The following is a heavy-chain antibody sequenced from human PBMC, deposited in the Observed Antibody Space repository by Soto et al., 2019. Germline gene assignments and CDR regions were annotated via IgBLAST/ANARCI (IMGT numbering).Heavy chain of an antibody. V-gene: IGHV4-30-4*02. Sequence: SATPSLTSTVSRDCIGRGNKYWSWIRQAPGKGLEWIVYIFSSGTTYYNPSLKSRVTMSLDTSQKQFSRKLNPVTAADTAVYFCARVLSTFDFYYAMDVSGTGTTVTGS. D-gene: IGHD3-16*01. J-gene: IGHJ6*03. CDR3: ARVLSTFDFYYAMDV. CDR2: IFSSGTT. CDR1: RDCIGRGNKY.